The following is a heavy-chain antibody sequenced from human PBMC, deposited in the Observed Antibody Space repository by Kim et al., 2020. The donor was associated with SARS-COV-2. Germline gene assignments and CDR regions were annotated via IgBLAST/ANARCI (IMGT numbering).Heavy chain of an antibody. CDR3: ARGLGYSYGFYYYGMDV. J-gene: IGHJ6*02. Sequence: GGSLRLSCAASGFTVSSNYMSWVRQAPGKGLEWVSVIYSGGSTYYADSVKGRFTISRDNSKNTLYLQMNSLRAEDTAVYYCARGLGYSYGFYYYGMDVWGQGTTVTVSS. CDR1: GFTVSSNY. CDR2: IYSGGST. V-gene: IGHV3-53*01. D-gene: IGHD5-18*01.